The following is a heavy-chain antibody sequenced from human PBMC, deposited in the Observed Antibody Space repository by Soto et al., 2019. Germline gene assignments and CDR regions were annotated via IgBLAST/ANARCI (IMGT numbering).Heavy chain of an antibody. CDR1: GVSISSGDYY. D-gene: IGHD4-17*01. J-gene: IGHJ5*02. CDR3: AVTKLTNTWFDP. V-gene: IGHV4-30-4*01. Sequence: PSETLSLTCTVSGVSISSGDYYWSWIRQPPGKGLEWIGYIYYSGSTYYNPSLKSRVTMSVDTSKKQFSLKLSSVTAADTAVYYCAVTKLTNTWFDPWGHGTLVTVSS. CDR2: IYYSGST.